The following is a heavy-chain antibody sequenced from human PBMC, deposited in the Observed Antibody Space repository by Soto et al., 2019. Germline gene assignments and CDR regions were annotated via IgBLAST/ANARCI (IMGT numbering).Heavy chain of an antibody. CDR1: GFTLSSYA. J-gene: IGHJ6*02. D-gene: IGHD1-1*01. CDR3: AALPVDDPYYYGMDV. CDR2: ISGSGGST. V-gene: IGHV3-23*01. Sequence: GGSLRLSCAASGFTLSSYAMSWVRQAPGKGLEWVSAISGSGGSTYYADSVKGRFTISRDNSKNTLYLQMNSLRAEDTAVYYCAALPVDDPYYYGMDVWGQGTTVTVSS.